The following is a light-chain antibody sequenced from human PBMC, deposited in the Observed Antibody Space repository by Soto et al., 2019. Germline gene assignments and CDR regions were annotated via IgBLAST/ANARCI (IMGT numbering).Light chain of an antibody. Sequence: EIVITQSPATLSLSPGERATLSCRASQSVTNIFAWYQKKRGQAPRLLVYGESARATGIPARFSGSGSRTEFTLTISSLQSEDFAVYYCQQYNTWPPTFGGGTKVEIK. CDR3: QQYNTWPPT. J-gene: IGKJ4*01. V-gene: IGKV3D-15*01. CDR1: QSVTNI. CDR2: GES.